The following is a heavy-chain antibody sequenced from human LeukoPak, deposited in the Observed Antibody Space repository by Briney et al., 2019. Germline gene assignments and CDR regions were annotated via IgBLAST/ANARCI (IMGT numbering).Heavy chain of an antibody. D-gene: IGHD3-22*01. CDR3: ASQPPRSSGYPRGPYFDY. CDR2: INPSGGST. CDR1: GYTFTSYY. V-gene: IGHV1-46*01. J-gene: IGHJ4*02. Sequence: ASVKVSCKASGYTFTSYYMHWVRQAPGQGLEWMGIINPSGGSTSYAQKFQGRVTMTRDTSTSTVYMELSSLRSEDTAVYYCASQPPRSSGYPRGPYFDYWGQGTLVTVSS.